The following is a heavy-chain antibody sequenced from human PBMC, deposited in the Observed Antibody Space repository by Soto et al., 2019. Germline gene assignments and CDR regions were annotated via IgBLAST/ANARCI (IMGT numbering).Heavy chain of an antibody. Sequence: EVQLVESGGGLVQPGGSLRLSCAASGFTFSDYSMNWVRQAPGKGLEWVSYISGSSGTIHYADSVRGRFTISRDNAKNSLYLQMNSLRAEYTAVYYCASAAGGIRYFQNWGQGTLVTVSS. CDR3: ASAAGGIRYFQN. D-gene: IGHD6-13*01. V-gene: IGHV3-48*01. J-gene: IGHJ1*01. CDR2: ISGSSGTI. CDR1: GFTFSDYS.